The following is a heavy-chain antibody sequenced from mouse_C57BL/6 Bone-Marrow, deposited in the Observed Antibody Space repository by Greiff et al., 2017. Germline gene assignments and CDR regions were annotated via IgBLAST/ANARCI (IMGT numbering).Heavy chain of an antibody. CDR3: ARDLYYDYDGDY. D-gene: IGHD2-4*01. V-gene: IGHV14-3*01. J-gene: IGHJ2*01. CDR2: IDPANGNP. Sequence: EVNVVESVAELVRPGASVKLSCTASGFNIKNTYMHWVKQRPEQGLEWIGRIDPANGNPKYAPKFQGKATITADTASNTAYLQLSSLTSEDTAIYYCARDLYYDYDGDYWGQGTTLTVSS. CDR1: GFNIKNTY.